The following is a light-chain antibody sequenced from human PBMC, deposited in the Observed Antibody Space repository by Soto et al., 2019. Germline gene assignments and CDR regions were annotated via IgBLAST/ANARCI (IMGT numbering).Light chain of an antibody. V-gene: IGKV3-20*01. CDR3: QQYAGSPRT. Sequence: EIVLTQSPGTLSLSPGERATLSCRASQSVFTKYLAWYQQKSGQAPRLLIYATSSRATGIPDRFSGSGSGTDFTLTISRLEPEDFADYYCQQYAGSPRTFGQGTKVEIK. CDR1: QSVFTKY. J-gene: IGKJ1*01. CDR2: ATS.